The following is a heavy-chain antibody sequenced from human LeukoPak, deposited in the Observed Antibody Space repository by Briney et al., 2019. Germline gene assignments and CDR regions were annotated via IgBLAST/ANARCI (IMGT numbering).Heavy chain of an antibody. CDR3: ARVVVMDWFDP. CDR2: INRSGST. D-gene: IGHD3-22*01. CDR1: GGSFGGYY. Sequence: SETLSLTCAVYGGSFGGYYWSWIRQPPGKGLEWIGEINRSGSTNYNPSLKSRVTISVDTSKNQFSLKLSSVTAADTAVYYCARVVVMDWFDPWGQGTLATASS. J-gene: IGHJ5*02. V-gene: IGHV4-34*01.